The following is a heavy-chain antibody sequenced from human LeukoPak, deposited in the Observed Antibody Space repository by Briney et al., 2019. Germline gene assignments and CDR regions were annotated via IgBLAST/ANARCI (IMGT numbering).Heavy chain of an antibody. D-gene: IGHD3-22*01. CDR3: AHDFWGRDSMKIVVITTPIFDY. CDR1: GFTFSSYA. V-gene: IGHV3-23*01. J-gene: IGHJ4*02. Sequence: GGSLRLSCAAFGFTFSSYAMSWVRQAPGKGLEWVSAISGSGGSTYYADSVKGRFTISRDNSKNTLYLQINSLRAEDTAVYYDAHDFWGRDSMKIVVITTPIFDYWGQGTLVTVSS. CDR2: ISGSGGST.